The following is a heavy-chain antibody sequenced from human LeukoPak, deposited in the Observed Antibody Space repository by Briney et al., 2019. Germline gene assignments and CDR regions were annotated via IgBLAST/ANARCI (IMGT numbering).Heavy chain of an antibody. Sequence: SETLSLTCTVSGGSISSYYWSWIRQPAGKGLEWIGRIYTSGSTNYNPSLKSRVTMSVDTSKNQFSLKLSSVTAADTAVYYCATNHGYCSSTSCHGDAFDIWGQGTMVTVSS. V-gene: IGHV4-4*07. CDR2: IYTSGST. CDR1: GGSISSYY. J-gene: IGHJ3*02. D-gene: IGHD2-2*01. CDR3: ATNHGYCSSTSCHGDAFDI.